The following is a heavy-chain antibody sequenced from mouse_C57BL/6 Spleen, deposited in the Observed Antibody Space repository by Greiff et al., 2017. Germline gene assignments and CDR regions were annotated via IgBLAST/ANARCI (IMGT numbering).Heavy chain of an antibody. J-gene: IGHJ4*01. CDR1: GYTFTSYG. V-gene: IGHV1-81*01. CDR3: ARRGGDAYAMDY. CDR2: IYPRSGNT. Sequence: VQVVESGAELARPGASVKLSCKASGYTFTSYGISWVKQRTGQGLEWIGEIYPRSGNTYYNEKFKGKATLTADKSSSTAYMELRSLTSEDSAVYFCARRGGDAYAMDYWGQGTSVTVSS.